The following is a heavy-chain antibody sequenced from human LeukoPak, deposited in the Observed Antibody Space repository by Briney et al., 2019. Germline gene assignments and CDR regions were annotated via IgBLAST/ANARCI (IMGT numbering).Heavy chain of an antibody. V-gene: IGHV3-21*01. D-gene: IGHD6-19*01. Sequence: PGGSLRLSCAVSGFTFSSYSMSWVRQAPGKGLEWVSSISSSSNYIYYADSVKGRFTISRDNAKNSLYLQMNTLRAEDTAVYYCARDPSSGWYLKGWFDPWGQGTLVTVSS. CDR3: ARDPSSGWYLKGWFDP. CDR2: ISSSSNYI. J-gene: IGHJ5*02. CDR1: GFTFSSYS.